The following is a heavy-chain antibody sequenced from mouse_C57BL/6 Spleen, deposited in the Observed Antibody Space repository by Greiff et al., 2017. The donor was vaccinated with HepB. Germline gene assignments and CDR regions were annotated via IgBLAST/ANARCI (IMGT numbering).Heavy chain of an antibody. CDR2: IYPGNSDT. V-gene: IGHV1-5*01. Sequence: EVQLQQSGTVLARPGASVKMSCKTSGYTFTSYWMHWVKQRPGPGLEWIGAIYPGNSDTSYNQKFKGKAKLTADTSASTAYMELSSLTNEDSAVYYCTRGNSYGSSHWYFGVWGTGTTVTVSS. CDR3: TRGNSYGSSHWYFGV. D-gene: IGHD1-1*01. CDR1: GYTFTSYW. J-gene: IGHJ1*03.